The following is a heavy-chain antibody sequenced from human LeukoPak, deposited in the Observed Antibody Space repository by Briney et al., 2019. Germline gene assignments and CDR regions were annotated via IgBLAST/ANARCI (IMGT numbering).Heavy chain of an antibody. CDR2: ISDAGT. D-gene: IGHD3-16*01. V-gene: IGHV3-66*01. Sequence: GGSLRLSCAASGFTFNDFSMTWVRQAPGKGLEWVSTISDAGTYYTASVKGSFIIYRETSKNMLYLRLNSLRADDTAMYYCARNLGPFDVRGHGTMVTVSS. J-gene: IGHJ3*01. CDR3: ARNLGPFDV. CDR1: GFTFNDFS.